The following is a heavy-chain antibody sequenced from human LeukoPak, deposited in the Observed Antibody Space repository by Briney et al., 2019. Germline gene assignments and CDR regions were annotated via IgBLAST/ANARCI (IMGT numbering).Heavy chain of an antibody. CDR3: VRDDTYYYASGSPPA. D-gene: IGHD3-10*01. V-gene: IGHV3-64D*09. J-gene: IGHJ5*02. CDR1: GFNFSSYG. Sequence: PGGSLRLSCSASGFNFSSYGMHWVRQAPGKGLESVSTITGNGGKTYYADSLEGRFTISRDNSKNTLFLQMTSLRTEDTAVYYCVRDDTYYYASGSPPAWGQGTLVIVSS. CDR2: ITGNGGKT.